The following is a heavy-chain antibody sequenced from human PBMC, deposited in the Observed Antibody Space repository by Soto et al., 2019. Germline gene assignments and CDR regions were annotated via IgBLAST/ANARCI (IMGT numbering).Heavy chain of an antibody. Sequence: SSVNVSYQPSRCTFSSYAISWVRPAPGQGLELMGGIIPIFGTANYAQKFQGRVTITADESTSTAYMELSSLRSEDTAVYYCARDRNRVVSAAPPSPYYGMDVWGPGTTVTVYS. CDR2: IIPIFGTA. V-gene: IGHV1-69*13. J-gene: IGHJ6*02. CDR3: ARDRNRVVSAAPPSPYYGMDV. D-gene: IGHD2-2*01. CDR1: RCTFSSYA.